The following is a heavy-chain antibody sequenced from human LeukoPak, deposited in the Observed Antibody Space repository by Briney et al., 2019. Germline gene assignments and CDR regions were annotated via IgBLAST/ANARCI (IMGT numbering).Heavy chain of an antibody. CDR3: ATDGRGGRRGGAFDI. V-gene: IGHV1-24*01. J-gene: IGHJ3*02. D-gene: IGHD3-16*01. CDR1: GYTLTELS. CDR2: FDPEDGET. Sequence: ASVKVSCKVSGYTLTELSMHWVRQAPGKGLEWMGGFDPEDGETIYAQKFQGRVTMTEDTSTDTAYMELSSLRSEDTAVYYCATDGRGGRRGGAFDIWGQGTMVTVSS.